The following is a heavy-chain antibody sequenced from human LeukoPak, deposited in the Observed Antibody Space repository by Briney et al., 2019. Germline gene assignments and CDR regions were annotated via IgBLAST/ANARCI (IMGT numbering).Heavy chain of an antibody. V-gene: IGHV4-59*01. CDR3: ARVAGRFLESNWFDP. J-gene: IGHJ5*02. CDR2: IYYSGST. D-gene: IGHD3-3*01. CDR1: GGSISSYY. Sequence: SETLSLTCTVSGGSISSYYWSWIRQPPGKGLEWFGYIYYSGSTNYNPSLKSRVTISVDTSKNQFSLKLSSVTAADTAVYYCARVAGRFLESNWFDPWGQGTLVTVSS.